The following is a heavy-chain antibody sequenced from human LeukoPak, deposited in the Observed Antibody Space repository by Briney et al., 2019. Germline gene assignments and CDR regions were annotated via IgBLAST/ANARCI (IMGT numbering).Heavy chain of an antibody. CDR1: GGSISSGGYY. J-gene: IGHJ4*02. CDR2: IYHSGST. D-gene: IGHD3-10*01. CDR3: ARLNMVRGAKLFDY. Sequence: SSETLSLTCTVSGGSISSGGYYWSWIRQPPGKGLEWIGYIYHSGSTYYNPSLKSRVTISVDRSKNQFSLKLSSVTAADTAVYYCARLNMVRGAKLFDYWGQGTLVTVSS. V-gene: IGHV4-30-2*01.